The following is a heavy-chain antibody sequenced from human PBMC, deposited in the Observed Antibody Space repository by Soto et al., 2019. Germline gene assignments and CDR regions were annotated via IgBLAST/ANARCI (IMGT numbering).Heavy chain of an antibody. V-gene: IGHV3-23*01. CDR2: ISAGSEGA. CDR1: GFTFSSHA. D-gene: IGHD2-15*01. Sequence: EVQLLESGGGLVQPGGALRLSCAASGFTFSSHAMSWVRQAPGKGLEWISSISAGSEGAYYADSVRGRFTISRDNSNNTLVLQMNSVRAEDTAVYYGARGLGWYLRWGQGTLVTVSS. CDR3: ARGLGWYLR. J-gene: IGHJ4*02.